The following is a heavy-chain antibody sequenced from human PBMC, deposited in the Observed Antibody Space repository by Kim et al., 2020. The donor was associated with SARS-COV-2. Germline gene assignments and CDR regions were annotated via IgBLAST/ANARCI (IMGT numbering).Heavy chain of an antibody. Sequence: GGSLRLSCAASGFTFSSYWMHWVHQAPGKGLVWVSRINSDGSSTSYADSVKGRFTISRDNAKNTLYLQMNSLRAEDTAVYYCAREGNYYDSSGYSWYFDCWGQGTLVTVSS. J-gene: IGHJ4*02. V-gene: IGHV3-74*01. D-gene: IGHD3-22*01. CDR3: AREGNYYDSSGYSWYFDC. CDR1: GFTFSSYW. CDR2: INSDGSST.